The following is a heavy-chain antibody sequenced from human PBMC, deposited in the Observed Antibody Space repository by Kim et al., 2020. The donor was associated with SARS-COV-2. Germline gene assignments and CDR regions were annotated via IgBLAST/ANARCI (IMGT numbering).Heavy chain of an antibody. D-gene: IGHD6-19*01. J-gene: IGHJ5*01. V-gene: IGHV4-4*07. Sequence: NYNPLLKSPVTMSVDTSNNQFSLKLTSVTAEDTGMFFCARRSVAGAGWFDSWGPGVLVTVSS. CDR3: ARRSVAGAGWFDS.